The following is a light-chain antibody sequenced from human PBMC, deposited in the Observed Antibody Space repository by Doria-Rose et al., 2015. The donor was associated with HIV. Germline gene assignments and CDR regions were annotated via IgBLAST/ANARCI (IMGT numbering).Light chain of an antibody. CDR1: QSFSSTY. V-gene: IGKV3-20*01. J-gene: IGKJ1*01. CDR2: DGS. Sequence: TQSPGTLSLSPGERATLSCRASQSFSSTYLAWYQQKPEQTTSLLIYDGSTRDTGIPDRFSASGSGTDFTRTSNRLAPEDCALYYCHQYGTSWTFGQGTKVEI. CDR3: HQYGTSWT.